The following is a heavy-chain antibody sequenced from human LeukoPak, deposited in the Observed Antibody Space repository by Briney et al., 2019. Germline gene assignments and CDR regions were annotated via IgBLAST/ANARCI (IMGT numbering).Heavy chain of an antibody. CDR3: AELGITMIGGV. Sequence: GGSLRLSCAASGFTFNRDTMNWVRQAPGKGLEWVSSISSSSSYIYYADSVKGRFTISRDNAKNSLYLQMNSLRAEDTAVYYCAELGITMIGGVWGKGTTVTISS. J-gene: IGHJ6*04. V-gene: IGHV3-21*01. D-gene: IGHD3-10*02. CDR2: ISSSSSYI. CDR1: GFTFNRDT.